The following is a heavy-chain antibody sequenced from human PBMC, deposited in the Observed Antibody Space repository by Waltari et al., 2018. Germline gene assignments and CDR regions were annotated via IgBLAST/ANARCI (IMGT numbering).Heavy chain of an antibody. CDR2: IYYSGST. CDR1: GGSISSGGYY. CDR3: ARTLHCSSTSCPFDY. D-gene: IGHD2-2*01. V-gene: IGHV4-31*03. J-gene: IGHJ4*02. Sequence: QVQLQESDPGLVKPSQTLSLTCTVSGGSISSGGYYWSWIRQHPGKGLEWIGYIYYSGSTYYNPSLKSRVTISVDTSKNQFSLKLSSVTAADTAVYYCARTLHCSSTSCPFDYWGQGTLVTVSS.